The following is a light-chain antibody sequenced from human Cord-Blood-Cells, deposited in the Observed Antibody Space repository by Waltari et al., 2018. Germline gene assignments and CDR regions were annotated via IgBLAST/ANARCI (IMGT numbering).Light chain of an antibody. V-gene: IGKV1-5*01. CDR2: DAS. CDR3: QQYNSSPLT. J-gene: IGKJ4*01. CDR1: QSISSW. Sequence: DIQMTQSPSTLSASVGDRVTITCRASQSISSWLAWYQQKPGKAPKLLIYDASSLESGVPSRFSGSGSGTEFTLTISSLQPDDFSTYYCQQYNSSPLTFGGGTKVEIK.